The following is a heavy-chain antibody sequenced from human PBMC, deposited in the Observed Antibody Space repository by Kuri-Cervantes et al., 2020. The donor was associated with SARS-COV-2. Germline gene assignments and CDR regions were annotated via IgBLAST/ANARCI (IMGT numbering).Heavy chain of an antibody. D-gene: IGHD3-3*01. V-gene: IGHV3-23*01. J-gene: IGHJ4*02. CDR2: ISGSGGNNGRT. Sequence: GGSLRLSCVGSGFTFSNHGMSWVRQAPGKGLEWVSGISGSGGNNGRTYYADSVKGRFTMSRDDPMNTLYLQMNSLRAEDTAVYYCARGSKVLRFLEWLTWGQGTLVTVSS. CDR1: GFTFSNHG. CDR3: ARGSKVLRFLEWLT.